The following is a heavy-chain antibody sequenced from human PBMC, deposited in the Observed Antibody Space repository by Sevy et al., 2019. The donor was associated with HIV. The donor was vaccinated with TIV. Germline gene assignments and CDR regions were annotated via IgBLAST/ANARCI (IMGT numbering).Heavy chain of an antibody. V-gene: IGHV4-39*01. CDR2: IFYSGSP. CDR3: PGLPPPVPLDRPRTQFPLKLSSVTAAETAVYYCASHNYSDRSGYYYPVWFDY. D-gene: IGHD3-22*01. Sequence: SETLSLTCTVSSGSISSSTYYWAWIRQPPGKGLEWIGSIFYSGSPYYNPSLQSRLTISVDTSKNQFSLKLSSVAAAPPPPPPSPGLPPPVPLDRPRTQFPLKLSSVTAAETAVYYCASHNYSDRSGYYYPVWFDYWGRGTLVTVSS. CDR1: SGSISSSTYY. J-gene: IGHJ4*02.